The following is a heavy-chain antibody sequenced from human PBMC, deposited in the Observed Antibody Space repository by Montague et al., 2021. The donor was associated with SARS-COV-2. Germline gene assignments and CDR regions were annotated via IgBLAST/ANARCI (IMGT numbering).Heavy chain of an antibody. Sequence: QSGAEVKKPGESLKIPCKGSGYSFTSYWIGWVRQMPGKGLEWMGIIYPGDSDTRYSPSFQGQVTISADKSISTAYLQWSSLKASDTAMYYCASSIVVVPAAIRRGRPFYGMDVWGQGTTVTVSS. V-gene: IGHV5-51*01. CDR2: IYPGDSDT. D-gene: IGHD2-2*01. CDR1: GYSFTSYW. J-gene: IGHJ6*02. CDR3: ASSIVVVPAAIRRGRPFYGMDV.